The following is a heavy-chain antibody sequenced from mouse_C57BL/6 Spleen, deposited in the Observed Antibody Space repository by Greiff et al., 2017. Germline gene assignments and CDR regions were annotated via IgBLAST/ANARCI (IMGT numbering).Heavy chain of an antibody. V-gene: IGHV1-64*01. CDR3: ARDANWGYAMDY. J-gene: IGHJ4*01. CDR2: IHPNSGST. D-gene: IGHD4-1*01. CDR1: GYTFTSYW. Sequence: QVQLQQPGAELVKPGASVKLSCKASGYTFTSYWMHWVKQRPGQGLEWIGMIHPNSGSTNYNEKFKSKATLTVDKSSSTAYMQLSSLTSEDSAVYYCARDANWGYAMDYWGQGTSVTVSS.